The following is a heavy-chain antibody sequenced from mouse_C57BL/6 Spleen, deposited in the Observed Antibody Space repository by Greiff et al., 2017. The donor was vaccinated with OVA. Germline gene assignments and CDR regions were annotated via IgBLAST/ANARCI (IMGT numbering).Heavy chain of an antibody. V-gene: IGHV1-55*01. J-gene: IGHJ4*01. CDR3: AIGSSRYYYAMDY. Sequence: QVQLQQPGAELVKPGASVKMSCKASGYTFTSYWITWVKQRPGQGLEWIGDIYPGSGSTNYNEKFKSKATLTVDTSSSTAYMQLSSLTSEDSAVYYCAIGSSRYYYAMDYWGQGTSVTVSS. CDR1: GYTFTSYW. CDR2: IYPGSGST. D-gene: IGHD1-1*01.